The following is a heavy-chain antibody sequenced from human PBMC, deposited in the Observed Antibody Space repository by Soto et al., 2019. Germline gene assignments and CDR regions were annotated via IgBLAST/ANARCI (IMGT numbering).Heavy chain of an antibody. CDR1: GGSFSGYY. D-gene: IGHD3-3*01. CDR3: ARYYDFWSGYQAPDGMDV. Sequence: SETLSLTCAVYGGSFSGYYWSWIRQPPGKGLEWIGEINHSGSTNYNPSLKSRVTISVDTSKNLFSLKLSSVTAADTAVYYCARYYDFWSGYQAPDGMDVWGQGTTVTVSS. J-gene: IGHJ6*02. CDR2: INHSGST. V-gene: IGHV4-34*01.